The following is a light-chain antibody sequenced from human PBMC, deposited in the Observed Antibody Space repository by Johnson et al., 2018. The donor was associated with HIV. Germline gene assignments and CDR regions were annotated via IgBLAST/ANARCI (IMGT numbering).Light chain of an antibody. CDR3: AAWDDSLNGHYV. CDR1: SSNIGSNT. Sequence: QSVLTQPPSASGTPGQRVTISCSGSSSNIGSNTVNWYQHLPGTAPNLLIYRDIQRPSGVPDRFSASKSGTSASLAISGLQAEDEADYYCAAWDDSLNGHYVFGTGTKVTAL. V-gene: IGLV1-44*01. J-gene: IGLJ1*01. CDR2: RDI.